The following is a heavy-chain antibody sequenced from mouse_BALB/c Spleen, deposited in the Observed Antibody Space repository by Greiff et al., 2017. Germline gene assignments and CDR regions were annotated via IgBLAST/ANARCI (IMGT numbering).Heavy chain of an antibody. J-gene: IGHJ1*01. CDR1: GFTFSSYG. CDR3: ARSRDSTYSSSTCWYFDV. D-gene: IGHD1-1*01. CDR2: ISSGGSYT. Sequence: EVKVVESGGDLVKPGGSLKLSCAASGFTFSSYGMSWVRQTPDKRLEWVATISSGGSYTYYPDSVKGRFTISRDNAKNTLYLQMSSLKSEDTAMYYCARSRDSTYSSSTCWYFDVWGAGTTVTVSS. V-gene: IGHV5-6*01.